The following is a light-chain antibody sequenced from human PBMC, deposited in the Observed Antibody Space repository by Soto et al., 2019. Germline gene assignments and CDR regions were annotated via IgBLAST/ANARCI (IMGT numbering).Light chain of an antibody. CDR2: GAS. J-gene: IGKJ5*01. CDR3: QQYGSSPLT. CDR1: QSVSSSY. V-gene: IGKV3-20*01. Sequence: EIVMSQSPAALSLSPGERATLSCRASQSVSSSYLAWYQQKPGQAPRLLIYGASSRATGIPDRFSGSGSGTDFTLTISRLEPEDFAVYYCQQYGSSPLTFGQGTRLEI.